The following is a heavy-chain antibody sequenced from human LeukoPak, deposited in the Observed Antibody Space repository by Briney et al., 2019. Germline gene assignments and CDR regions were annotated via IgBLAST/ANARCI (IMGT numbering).Heavy chain of an antibody. V-gene: IGHV3-15*01. CDR2: IKSKTDGGTT. CDR1: GFTFSNAW. CDR3: RRYYGSGSPFDY. J-gene: IGHJ4*02. Sequence: PGGSLRLSCAASGFTFSNAWMSWVRQAPGKGLEWVGRIKSKTDGGTTDYAAPVKGRFTISRDDSKNTLYLQMNSLKTEDTAVYYCRRYYGSGSPFDYWGQGTLVTVSS. D-gene: IGHD3-10*01.